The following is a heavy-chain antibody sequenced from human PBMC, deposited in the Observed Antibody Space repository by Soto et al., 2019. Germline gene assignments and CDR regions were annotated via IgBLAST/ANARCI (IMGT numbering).Heavy chain of an antibody. J-gene: IGHJ5*02. Sequence: QVELVQSGAEVKKPGASVKVSCKASGYTFTSYGISWVRQAPGQGLEWMGWISAYNGNTNYAQKLQGRVTMTTDTSTSTAYMELRSLRSDDTAVYYCARAMLTVTTEPLESDPWGQGTLVTVSS. CDR1: GYTFTSYG. V-gene: IGHV1-18*01. CDR3: ARAMLTVTTEPLESDP. D-gene: IGHD4-17*01. CDR2: ISAYNGNT.